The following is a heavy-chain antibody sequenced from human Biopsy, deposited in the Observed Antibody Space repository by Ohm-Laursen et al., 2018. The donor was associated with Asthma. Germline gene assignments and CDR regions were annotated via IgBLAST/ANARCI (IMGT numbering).Heavy chain of an antibody. Sequence: SVKVSCKASGYTFTNYAIHWVRQAPGQRPEWMGWINAGNGNTKYSQKFQGRVTITRDTSATTAYMELSSLRSEDTAVYYCARRGITGTTLDYWGQGTLVTVSS. J-gene: IGHJ4*02. D-gene: IGHD1-7*01. CDR1: GYTFTNYA. CDR2: INAGNGNT. CDR3: ARRGITGTTLDY. V-gene: IGHV1-3*01.